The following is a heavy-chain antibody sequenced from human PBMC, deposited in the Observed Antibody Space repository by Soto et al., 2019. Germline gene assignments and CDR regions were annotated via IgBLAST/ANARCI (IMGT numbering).Heavy chain of an antibody. Sequence: PSETLSLTCTVSGGSISSGGYYWSWLRQHPGKGLEWIGYIYYSGSTSYNPSLKSRLTISVDTSKNQFSLKLSSVTAADTAVYYCARHSDTAMVTVHYWGQGTLVTVSS. V-gene: IGHV4-31*03. CDR2: IYYSGST. CDR3: ARHSDTAMVTVHY. J-gene: IGHJ4*02. CDR1: GGSISSGGYY. D-gene: IGHD5-18*01.